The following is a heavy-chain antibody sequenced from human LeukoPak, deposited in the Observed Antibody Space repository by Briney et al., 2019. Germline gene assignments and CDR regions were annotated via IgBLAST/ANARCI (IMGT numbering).Heavy chain of an antibody. V-gene: IGHV4-4*07. CDR3: ARGAYYDFWSGYYLSPNYYYYMDV. J-gene: IGHJ6*03. CDR1: GGSISSYY. Sequence: SETLSLTCTVSGGSISSYYWSWIRQPAGKGLEWIERIYTSGSTNYNPSLKSRVTMSVDTSKNQFSLKLSSVTAADTAVYYCARGAYYDFWSGYYLSPNYYYYMDVWGKGTTVTVSS. CDR2: IYTSGST. D-gene: IGHD3-3*01.